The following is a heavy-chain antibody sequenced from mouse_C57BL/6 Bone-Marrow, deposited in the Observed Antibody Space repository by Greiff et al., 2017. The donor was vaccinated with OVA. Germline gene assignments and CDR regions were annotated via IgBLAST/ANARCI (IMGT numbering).Heavy chain of an antibody. CDR2: IYPGDGDT. D-gene: IGHD1-1*01. CDR1: GYAFSSSW. J-gene: IGHJ4*01. V-gene: IGHV1-82*01. CDR3: ARSIYYYGSSYIYYAMDY. Sequence: VKLMESGPELVKPGASVKISCKASGYAFSSSWMNWVKQRPGKGLEWIGRIYPGDGDTNYNGKFKGKATLTADKSSSTAYMQLSSLTSEDSAVYFCARSIYYYGSSYIYYAMDYWGQGTSVTVSS.